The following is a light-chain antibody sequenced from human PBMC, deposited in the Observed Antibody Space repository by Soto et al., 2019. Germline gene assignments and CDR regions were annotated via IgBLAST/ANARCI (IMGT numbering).Light chain of an antibody. J-gene: IGLJ1*01. CDR1: SSDVGDYNY. Sequence: QSALTQPASVSGSLGQSITISCTGTSSDVGDYNYVSWYQHHPGKAPKLMIYDVSNRPSGVSNRFSGSKSGNTASLTISGLQAEDEADYYCSSYTSSSTYVFGTGTKLTVL. CDR2: DVS. V-gene: IGLV2-14*03. CDR3: SSYTSSSTYV.